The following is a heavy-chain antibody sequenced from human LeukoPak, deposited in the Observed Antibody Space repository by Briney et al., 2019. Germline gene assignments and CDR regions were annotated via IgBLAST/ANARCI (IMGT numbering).Heavy chain of an antibody. CDR2: IIPILGIA. V-gene: IGHV1-69*02. J-gene: IGHJ4*02. CDR1: GGTFSSYT. CDR3: AADQTRYSSGWYSVY. D-gene: IGHD6-19*01. Sequence: SVKVSCKASGGTFSSYTISWVRQAPGQGLERMGRIIPILGIANYAQKFQGRVRITADKSTSTAYMELSSLRSEDTAVYYCAADQTRYSSGWYSVYWGQGTLVTVSS.